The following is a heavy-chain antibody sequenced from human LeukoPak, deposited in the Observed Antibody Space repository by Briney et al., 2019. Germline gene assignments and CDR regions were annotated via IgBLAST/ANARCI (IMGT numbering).Heavy chain of an antibody. V-gene: IGHV3-23*01. CDR1: GFTFSSYA. Sequence: PGGSLRLSCAASGFTFSSYAMSWVRQAPGKGLEWVSAISGSGGSTYYADSVKGRFTISRDNSKNTVYLQMNSLRAEDTAVYYCARGIAVAGGIDYWGQGTLVTVSS. CDR3: ARGIAVAGGIDY. CDR2: ISGSGGST. J-gene: IGHJ4*02. D-gene: IGHD6-19*01.